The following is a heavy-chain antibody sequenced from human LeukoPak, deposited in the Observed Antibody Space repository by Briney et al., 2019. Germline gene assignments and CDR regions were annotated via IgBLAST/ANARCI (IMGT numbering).Heavy chain of an antibody. CDR2: ISYDGSNK. J-gene: IGHJ4*02. Sequence: GGSLRLSCAASGFTFSDYAMHWVRQAPGKGLEWVAVISYDGSNKYYADSVKGRFTISRDNSKNTLYLQMNSLRAEDTAVYYCARDTSSWSHWGQGTLVTVSS. CDR1: GFTFSDYA. CDR3: ARDTSSWSH. D-gene: IGHD6-13*01. V-gene: IGHV3-30-3*01.